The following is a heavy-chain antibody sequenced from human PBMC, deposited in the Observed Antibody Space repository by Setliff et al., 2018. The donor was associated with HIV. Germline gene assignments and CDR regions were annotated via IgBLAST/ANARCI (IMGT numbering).Heavy chain of an antibody. CDR3: VRVAGFSSSWFGY. V-gene: IGHV3-11*01. CDR1: GFNVNNKY. J-gene: IGHJ4*02. Sequence: PGGSLRLSCAASGFNVNNKYMTWVRQAPGKGLEWLCYISSSGTTTYYGDSVKGRLTISRDNARNTLYLEMNSLRVEDTAVYYCVRVAGFSSSWFGYWGPGTLVTVSS. D-gene: IGHD6-13*01. CDR2: ISSSGTTT.